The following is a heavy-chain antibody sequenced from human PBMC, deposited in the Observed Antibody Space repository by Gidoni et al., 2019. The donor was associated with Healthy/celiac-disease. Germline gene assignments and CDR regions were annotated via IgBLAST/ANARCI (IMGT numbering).Heavy chain of an antibody. CDR2: INHSGST. CDR1: GGSFSGYY. Sequence: QVQLQQWGAGLLKPSETLSLTCAVYGGSFSGYYWRWIRQPPGKGLEWIGEINHSGSTNYNPSLKSRVTISVDTSKNQFSLKLGSVTAADTAVYYCARVSVRFWSGYRRSGWFDPWGQGTLVTVSS. J-gene: IGHJ5*02. D-gene: IGHD3-3*01. V-gene: IGHV4-34*01. CDR3: ARVSVRFWSGYRRSGWFDP.